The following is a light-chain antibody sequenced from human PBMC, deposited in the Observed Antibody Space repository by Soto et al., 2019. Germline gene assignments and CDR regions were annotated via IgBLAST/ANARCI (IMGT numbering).Light chain of an antibody. CDR1: QSVSSD. Sequence: IVMTQSPATLSVSPGDRVTLSCRASQSVSSDFAWYQQRPCQAPRLLIYGASTRATGIPARFSGTGSGTAFTITISSPQSEDFGFYYCQQYNNWPPYSFGKGTKLEIK. CDR2: GAS. J-gene: IGKJ2*01. CDR3: QQYNNWPPYS. V-gene: IGKV3-15*01.